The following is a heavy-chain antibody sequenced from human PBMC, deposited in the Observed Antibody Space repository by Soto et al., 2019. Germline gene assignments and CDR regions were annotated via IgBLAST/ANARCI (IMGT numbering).Heavy chain of an antibody. Sequence: QLQLQESGPGLVKPSETLSLTCTVSGGSISSSSYYWGWIRQPPGKGLEWIGSIYYSGSTYYNPSLKSRVTISVDTSKNQFSLKLRSVTAADTAVYYCARAPPFPYSSCWYPFYFDYWGQGTLVTVSS. D-gene: IGHD6-13*01. J-gene: IGHJ4*02. CDR1: GGSISSSSYY. CDR2: IYYSGST. CDR3: ARAPPFPYSSCWYPFYFDY. V-gene: IGHV4-39*01.